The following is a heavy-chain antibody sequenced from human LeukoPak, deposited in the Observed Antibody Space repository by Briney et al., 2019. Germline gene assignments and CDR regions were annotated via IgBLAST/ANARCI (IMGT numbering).Heavy chain of an antibody. V-gene: IGHV1-69*05. Sequence: AASVKVSCKASGGTFSSYAISWVRQAPGQGLEWMGGIIPIFGTANYAQKFQGRVTITTDESTSTAYMELSSLRSEDTAVYYCARYSSPSGLGAFDIWGQGTMVTVSS. D-gene: IGHD6-6*01. CDR3: ARYSSPSGLGAFDI. CDR2: IIPIFGTA. J-gene: IGHJ3*02. CDR1: GGTFSSYA.